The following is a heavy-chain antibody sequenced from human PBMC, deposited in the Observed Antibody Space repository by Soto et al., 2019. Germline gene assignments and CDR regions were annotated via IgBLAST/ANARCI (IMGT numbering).Heavy chain of an antibody. CDR2: IIPIFGTA. D-gene: IGHD6-19*01. J-gene: IGHJ6*02. Sequence: ASLKVSCKASGGTFSSYAISWVRQAPGQGLEWMGGIIPIFGTANYAQKFQGRVTITADESTSTAYMELSSLRSEDTAVYYCARENVGRAETLAGTGYYYGMDVWGQGTTVTVSS. CDR3: ARENVGRAETLAGTGYYYGMDV. V-gene: IGHV1-69*13. CDR1: GGTFSSYA.